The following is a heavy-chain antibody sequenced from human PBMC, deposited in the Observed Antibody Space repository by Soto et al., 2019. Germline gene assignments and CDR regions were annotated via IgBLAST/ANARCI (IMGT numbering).Heavy chain of an antibody. CDR1: GGTFSSYA. D-gene: IGHD2-2*01. Sequence: SVKVSCKASGGTFSSYAISWVRQAPGQGLEWMGGIIPIFGTANYAQKFQGRVTITADESTSTAYMELSSLRSEDTAVYYCAAKYQLPIMNWFDPWGQGTLVTVSS. J-gene: IGHJ5*02. V-gene: IGHV1-69*13. CDR2: IIPIFGTA. CDR3: AAKYQLPIMNWFDP.